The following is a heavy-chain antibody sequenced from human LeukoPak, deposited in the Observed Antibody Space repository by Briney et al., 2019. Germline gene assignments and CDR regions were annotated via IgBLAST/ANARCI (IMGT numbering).Heavy chain of an antibody. D-gene: IGHD3-22*01. CDR2: IKSKTDGGTT. Sequence: GGSLRLSCAASGFTFSNAWMSWVRQAPGKGLEWVGRIKSKTDGGTTDYAAPVKGRFTISRDDSKNTLYLQMNSLKTEDTAVYYCTTGGYYDSSGYYYANLDYWGQGTLVTVSS. CDR3: TTGGYYDSSGYYYANLDY. V-gene: IGHV3-15*01. CDR1: GFTFSNAW. J-gene: IGHJ4*02.